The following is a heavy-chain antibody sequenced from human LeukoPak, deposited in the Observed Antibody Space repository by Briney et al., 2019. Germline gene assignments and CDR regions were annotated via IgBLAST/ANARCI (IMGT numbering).Heavy chain of an antibody. CDR2: ISYDGSNK. CDR3: AREGGGSCYSSVCYYYGMDV. Sequence: PGGSLRLSCAASGFTFSSYAMHWVRRAPGKGLEWVAVISYDGSNKYYADSVKGRFTISRDNSKNTLYLQMNRLRAEDTAVYYCAREGGGSCYSSVCYYYGMDVWGKGTTVTVSS. V-gene: IGHV3-30*04. D-gene: IGHD2-15*01. CDR1: GFTFSSYA. J-gene: IGHJ6*04.